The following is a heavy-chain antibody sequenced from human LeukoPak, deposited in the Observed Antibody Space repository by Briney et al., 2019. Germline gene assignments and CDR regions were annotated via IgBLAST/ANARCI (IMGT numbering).Heavy chain of an antibody. V-gene: IGHV3-23*01. CDR1: GFTFSSYA. D-gene: IGHD3-3*01. CDR3: EKDRRRIFGVGHFDY. J-gene: IGHJ4*02. Sequence: GGSLRLSCAASGFTFSSYAMSWVRQAPGQGLEWVSAISGSGGSTYFADSVKGRFTISRDNYKNTLYLKMNSLRAEDTAVYYCEKDRRRIFGVGHFDYWGKGTLVTVSS. CDR2: ISGSGGST.